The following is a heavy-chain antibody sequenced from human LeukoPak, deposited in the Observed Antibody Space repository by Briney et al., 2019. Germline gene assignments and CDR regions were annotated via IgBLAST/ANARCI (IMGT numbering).Heavy chain of an antibody. CDR2: ISSSGSTI. J-gene: IGHJ4*02. D-gene: IGHD3-16*02. V-gene: IGHV3-48*03. CDR1: GFTFSSYE. Sequence: LPGGSLRLSCAASGFTFSSYEMNWVRQAPGKGLEWVSYISSSGSTIYYADSVKGRFTISRDNAKNSLYLQMNSLRAEDTAVYYCANLPLYDYVWGSYRYTGDGYWGQGTLVTVSS. CDR3: ANLPLYDYVWGSYRYTGDGY.